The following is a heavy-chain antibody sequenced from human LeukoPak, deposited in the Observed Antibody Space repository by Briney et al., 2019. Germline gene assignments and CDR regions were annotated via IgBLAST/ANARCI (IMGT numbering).Heavy chain of an antibody. CDR3: ARPSRYCSSTSCSGAFDI. Sequence: PSETLSLTCTVSGGSISSSSYYWGWIRQPPGKGLEWIGSIYYSGSTYYNPSLKSRVTISVDTSKNQFSLKLSSVTAADTAVYYCARPSRYCSSTSCSGAFDIWGQGTMVTVSS. CDR2: IYYSGST. CDR1: GGSISSSSYY. J-gene: IGHJ3*02. D-gene: IGHD2-2*01. V-gene: IGHV4-39*01.